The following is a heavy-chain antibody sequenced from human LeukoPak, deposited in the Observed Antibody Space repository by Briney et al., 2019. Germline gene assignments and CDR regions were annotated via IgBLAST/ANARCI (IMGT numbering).Heavy chain of an antibody. CDR1: GGSISGGSYY. D-gene: IGHD3-22*01. Sequence: SQTLSLTCTVSGGSISGGSYYWSWIRQPAGQGLEWIGRLYTSGSTNYNPSLNSRATIPVTSSRNQYSLKLSSVTAADTAVYYCAREGKGYYDSSGAKNFDYWGQGTLVTVSS. J-gene: IGHJ4*02. CDR3: AREGKGYYDSSGAKNFDY. V-gene: IGHV4-61*02. CDR2: LYTSGST.